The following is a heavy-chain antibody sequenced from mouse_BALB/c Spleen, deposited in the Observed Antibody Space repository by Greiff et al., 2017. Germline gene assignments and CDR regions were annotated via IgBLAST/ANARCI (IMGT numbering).Heavy chain of an antibody. CDR2: ISSGGSYT. V-gene: IGHV5-9-4*01. CDR3: ARDRYYGIRELYYYAMDY. CDR1: GFTFSSYA. Sequence: EVKLVESGGGLVKPGGSLKLSCAASGFTFSSYAMSWVRQSPEKRLEWVAEISSGGSYTYYPDTVTGRFTISRDNAKNTLYLEMSSLRSEDTAMYYCARDRYYGIRELYYYAMDYWGQGTSVTVSS. J-gene: IGHJ4*01. D-gene: IGHD1-1*01.